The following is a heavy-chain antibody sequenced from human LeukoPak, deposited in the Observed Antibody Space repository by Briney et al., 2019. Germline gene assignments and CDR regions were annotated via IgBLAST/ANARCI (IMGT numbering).Heavy chain of an antibody. J-gene: IGHJ4*02. CDR3: ARGGTIFTLFDY. CDR2: VYTSGNT. CDR1: GGSISSGDYY. V-gene: IGHV4-61*02. D-gene: IGHD3-10*02. Sequence: SETLSLTCTVSGGSISSGDYYWSWIRQSAGKGLEWIGRVYTSGNTMYNPSLESRVTISIDTSNSQFSLRLNSVTAADTAVYYCARGGTIFTLFDYWGQGTLVTVSS.